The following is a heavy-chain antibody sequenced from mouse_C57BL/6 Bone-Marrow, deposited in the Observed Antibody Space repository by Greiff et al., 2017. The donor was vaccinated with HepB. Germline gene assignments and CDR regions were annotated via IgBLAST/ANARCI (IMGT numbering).Heavy chain of an antibody. CDR3: ARRSVVGPGYFDV. J-gene: IGHJ1*03. Sequence: QVQLKQPGAELVKPGASVKLSCKASGYTFTSYWMHWVKQRPGQGLEWIGMIHPNSGSTDYNEKFKSKATLTVDKSSSTAYMQLSSLTSEDSAVYYCARRSVVGPGYFDVWGTGTTVTVSS. D-gene: IGHD1-1*01. V-gene: IGHV1-64*01. CDR2: IHPNSGST. CDR1: GYTFTSYW.